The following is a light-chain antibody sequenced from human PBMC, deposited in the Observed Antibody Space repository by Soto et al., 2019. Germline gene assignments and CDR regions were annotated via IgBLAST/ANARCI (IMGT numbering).Light chain of an antibody. Sequence: SYELTQPPSVSVAPEKTATITCGGTNIGNKRVHWYRQKPGQAPVLLISYDSDRPSGIPERFSGSNSENTATLTISRVEAGDEADYYCQVWDIMTDNDVFGSGTKLTVL. J-gene: IGLJ1*01. CDR1: NIGNKR. CDR3: QVWDIMTDNDV. V-gene: IGLV3-21*04. CDR2: YDS.